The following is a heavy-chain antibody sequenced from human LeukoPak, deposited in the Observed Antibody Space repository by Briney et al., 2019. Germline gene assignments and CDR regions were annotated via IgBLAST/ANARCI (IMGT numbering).Heavy chain of an antibody. CDR3: ARHAGSSSYGGDWFDP. D-gene: IGHD6-6*01. V-gene: IGHV4-39*01. Sequence: SETLSLTCTVSGGSISSSSHYWGWIRQPPGKGLEWIGSIYYSGSTYYNPSLESRVTISVDTSKNQFSLKLSSVTAADTAVYYCARHAGSSSYGGDWFDPWGQGTLVTVSS. CDR2: IYYSGST. CDR1: GGSISSSSHY. J-gene: IGHJ5*02.